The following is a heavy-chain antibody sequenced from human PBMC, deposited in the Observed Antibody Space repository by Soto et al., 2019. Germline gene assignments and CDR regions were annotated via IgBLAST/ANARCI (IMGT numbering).Heavy chain of an antibody. J-gene: IGHJ6*03. Sequence: AGGSLRLSCGASGFTFSSYSMNWVRQAPGKGLEWVSSISSSSSYIYYADSVKGRFTISRDNAKNSLYLQMNSLRAEDTAVYYCARDRAYGDSYYYYMDVWGKGTTVTVSS. CDR2: ISSSSSYI. CDR1: GFTFSSYS. CDR3: ARDRAYGDSYYYYMDV. V-gene: IGHV3-21*01. D-gene: IGHD4-17*01.